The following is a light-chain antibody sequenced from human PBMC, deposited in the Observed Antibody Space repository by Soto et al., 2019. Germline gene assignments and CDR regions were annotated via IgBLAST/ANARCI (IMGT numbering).Light chain of an antibody. CDR3: QQRSNWPPWT. Sequence: EIVLTQSPATLSLSPGERATLSCRASQSVSSYLAWYQQKPGQAPRLLIYDASNRATGIPARFSGSGSGTDFTLTISSLELEHFAVYYCQQRSNWPPWTFGQGPKVEIK. CDR1: QSVSSY. V-gene: IGKV3-11*01. J-gene: IGKJ1*01. CDR2: DAS.